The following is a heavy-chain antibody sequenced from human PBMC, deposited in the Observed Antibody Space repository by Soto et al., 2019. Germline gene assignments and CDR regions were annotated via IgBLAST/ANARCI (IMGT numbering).Heavy chain of an antibody. J-gene: IGHJ4*02. CDR3: VRGRGGAYCGGDCYPYFDY. D-gene: IGHD2-21*02. V-gene: IGHV1-69*01. CDR1: GGTFSSYA. Sequence: QVQLVQSGAEVKKPGSSVKVSCKASGGTFSSYAISWVRQAPGQGLEWMGGIIPIFGTANYAQKFQGRVTITADESTSTAYMELSSLRSEDTAVYYCVRGRGGAYCGGDCYPYFDYWGQGTLVTVSS. CDR2: IIPIFGTA.